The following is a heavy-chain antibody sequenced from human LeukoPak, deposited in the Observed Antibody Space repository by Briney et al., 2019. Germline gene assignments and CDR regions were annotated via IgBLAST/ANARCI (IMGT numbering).Heavy chain of an antibody. D-gene: IGHD6-13*01. V-gene: IGHV3-30*18. Sequence: PGGSLRLSCAASGFTFSSYGMHWARQAPGKGLEWVAVISYDGSNKYYADSVKGRFTISRDNSKNTLYLQMNSLRAEDTAVYYCAKDGSYSSSWYYYYGMDVWGQGTTVTVSS. CDR2: ISYDGSNK. J-gene: IGHJ6*02. CDR3: AKDGSYSSSWYYYYGMDV. CDR1: GFTFSSYG.